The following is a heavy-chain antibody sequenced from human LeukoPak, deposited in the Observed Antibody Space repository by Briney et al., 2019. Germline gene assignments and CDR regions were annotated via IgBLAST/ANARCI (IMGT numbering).Heavy chain of an antibody. V-gene: IGHV1-69*13. CDR3: ARGRVTMIRGVTIRKGPPEDYYYMDV. Sequence: ASVKVSCKASGGTFSSYAISWVRQAPGQGLEWMGGIIPIFGTANYAQKFQGRVTITADESTSTAYMELSSLRSEDTAVYYCARGRVTMIRGVTIRKGPPEDYYYMDVWGKGTTVTVSS. CDR2: IIPIFGTA. J-gene: IGHJ6*03. CDR1: GGTFSSYA. D-gene: IGHD3-10*01.